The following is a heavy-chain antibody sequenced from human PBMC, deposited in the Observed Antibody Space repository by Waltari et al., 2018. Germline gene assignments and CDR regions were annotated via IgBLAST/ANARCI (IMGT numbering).Heavy chain of an antibody. Sequence: EVQLLESGGGLVQPGGSLRLSCAASGFTFSSYAMSWVRQAPGKGLEWVSAIRGSGGSTYYADSVKGRFTISRDNSKNTLYLQMNSLRAEDTAVYYCAKDSPDTSASYYYYGMDVWGQGTTVTVSS. D-gene: IGHD5-18*01. CDR2: IRGSGGST. J-gene: IGHJ6*02. CDR3: AKDSPDTSASYYYYGMDV. V-gene: IGHV3-23*01. CDR1: GFTFSSYA.